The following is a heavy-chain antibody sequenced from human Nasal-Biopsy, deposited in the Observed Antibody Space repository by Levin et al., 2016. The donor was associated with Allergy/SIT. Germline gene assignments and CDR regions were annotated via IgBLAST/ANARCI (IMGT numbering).Heavy chain of an antibody. CDR2: IKSKTDGGTT. D-gene: IGHD1-14*01. Sequence: GESLKISCATSGLNFIPAWMTWVRQAPGKGLEWVGRIKSKTDGGTTDYAAPVKGRFTISRDDFKHTVYLQMNSLQTADTAVYFCTTYNEWESYHPGWFDPWGQGTLVTVSS. V-gene: IGHV3-15*01. J-gene: IGHJ5*02. CDR1: GLNFIPAW. CDR3: TTYNEWESYHPGWFDP.